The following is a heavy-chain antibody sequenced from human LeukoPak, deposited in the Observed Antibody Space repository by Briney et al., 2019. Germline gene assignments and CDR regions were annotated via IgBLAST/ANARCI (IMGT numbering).Heavy chain of an antibody. CDR3: ARDLNPTMVRGDHIPDV. CDR2: MNPNSGNT. D-gene: IGHD3-10*01. J-gene: IGHJ6*02. CDR1: GYTFTSYD. V-gene: IGHV1-8*01. Sequence: ASVKVSCKASGYTFTSYDINWVRQATGQGLEWMGWMNPNSGNTGYAQKFQGRVTMTRNTSISTAYMELSSLRSEDTAVYYCARDLNPTMVRGDHIPDVWGQGTTVTVSS.